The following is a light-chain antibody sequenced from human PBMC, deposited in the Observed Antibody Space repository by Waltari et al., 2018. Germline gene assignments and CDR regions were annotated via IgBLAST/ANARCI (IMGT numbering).Light chain of an antibody. CDR1: RGRLASTL. V-gene: IGLV6-57*01. CDR3: QSYDGSTHGV. J-gene: IGLJ3*02. CDR2: EDR. Sequence: NFMLTQPHSVSESPGKTVTISCTRTRGRLASTLVQRYQQRPGRSPTTVIFEDRLSPSGVPDRFSASIDSSSNSASLTISGLKTEDEAAYYCQSYDGSTHGVFGGGTKLTVL.